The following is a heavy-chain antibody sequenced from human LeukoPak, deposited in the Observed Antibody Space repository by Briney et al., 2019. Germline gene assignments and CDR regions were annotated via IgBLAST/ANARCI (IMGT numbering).Heavy chain of an antibody. CDR1: GGSISSYY. CDR2: IYYSGST. Sequence: SETLSLTCTVSGGSISSYYWSWIRQPPGKGLEWIGYIYYSGSTNYNPSLKSRVTISVDTSKNQFSLKLSSVTAADTAVYYCARDGNRGYSYGRFDYWGQGTLVTVSS. V-gene: IGHV4-59*01. J-gene: IGHJ4*02. D-gene: IGHD5-18*01. CDR3: ARDGNRGYSYGRFDY.